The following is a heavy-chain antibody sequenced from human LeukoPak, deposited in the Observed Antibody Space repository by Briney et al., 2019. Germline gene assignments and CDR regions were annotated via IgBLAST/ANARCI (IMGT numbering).Heavy chain of an antibody. J-gene: IGHJ3*02. D-gene: IGHD6-19*01. CDR3: AKGSSGWSTDAFDI. CDR1: GFTFDDYS. CDR2: INWNSNSI. V-gene: IGHV3-9*01. Sequence: PGGSLRLSCAASGFTFDDYSMHGARQAPGKGLEWVSGINWNSNSIKYADSVKGRFTISRDNAKNSLYLQMQSLRAEDTAFYYCAKGSSGWSTDAFDIWGQGTMVTVSS.